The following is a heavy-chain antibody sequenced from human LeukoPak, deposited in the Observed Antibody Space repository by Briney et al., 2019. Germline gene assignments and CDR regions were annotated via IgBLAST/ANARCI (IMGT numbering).Heavy chain of an antibody. D-gene: IGHD3-9*01. CDR3: ARGHYDILTGYHGPFGY. CDR2: ISAYNGNT. CDR1: GYTFTSYG. J-gene: IGHJ4*02. V-gene: IGHV1-18*01. Sequence: GASVKVSCKASGYTFTSYGISWVRQAPGQGLEWMGWISAYNGNTNYAQKLQGRVTMTTDTSTSTAYMELRSLRSDDTAVYYCARGHYDILTGYHGPFGYWGQGTLVTVSS.